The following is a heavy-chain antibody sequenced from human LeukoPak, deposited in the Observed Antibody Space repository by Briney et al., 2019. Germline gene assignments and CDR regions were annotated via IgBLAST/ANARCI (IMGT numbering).Heavy chain of an antibody. V-gene: IGHV3-7*03. D-gene: IGHD3-10*01. Sequence: GGSLRLSCGASGFTFRTSWMNWVRQAPGKGLEWVASINPDGSEKYSVDSVKGRFTISRDNAKNSLYLQMNSLRAEDTAVYYCARHRAGLLWFGEDNWFDPWGQGTLVTVSS. CDR2: INPDGSEK. CDR3: ARHRAGLLWFGEDNWFDP. CDR1: GFTFRTSW. J-gene: IGHJ5*02.